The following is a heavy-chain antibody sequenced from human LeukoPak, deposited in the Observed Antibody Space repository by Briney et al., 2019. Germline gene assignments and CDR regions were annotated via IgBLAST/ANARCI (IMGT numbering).Heavy chain of an antibody. V-gene: IGHV3-23*01. CDR3: AREGSSGWSSYFDY. D-gene: IGHD6-19*01. J-gene: IGHJ4*02. Sequence: PGGSLRLSCAASGFPFSTYAMGWVRQAPGKGLEWVSAISFSGGSTYYADSVKGRFTISRDNSKNTLYLQMNSLRAEDTAVYYCAREGSSGWSSYFDYWGQGTLVTVSS. CDR2: ISFSGGST. CDR1: GFPFSTYA.